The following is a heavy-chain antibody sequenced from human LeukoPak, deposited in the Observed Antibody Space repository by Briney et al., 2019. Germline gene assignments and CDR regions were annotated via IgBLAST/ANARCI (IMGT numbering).Heavy chain of an antibody. Sequence: GGSLRLSCVVSGFTFSSSNMNWVRQAPGRGLEWVSSISSSSSYIYYADSVKGRFTISRDNAKSSLSLQMNSLRAEDTAVYYCATEKNYGDYNAYGMDVWGQGTTVIVSS. CDR1: GFTFSSSN. D-gene: IGHD4-17*01. V-gene: IGHV3-21*01. CDR2: ISSSSSYI. J-gene: IGHJ6*02. CDR3: ATEKNYGDYNAYGMDV.